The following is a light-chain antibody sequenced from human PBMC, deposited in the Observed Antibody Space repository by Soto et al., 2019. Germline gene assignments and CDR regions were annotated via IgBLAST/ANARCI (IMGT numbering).Light chain of an antibody. V-gene: IGKV1-5*01. CDR1: QNIRTW. Sequence: DIQMTQSPSTLSASVGDRVTITCRASQNIRTWLSWYQQKPGKAPNLLIFDASSLHSGVPSRFSGSGSGTEFTLTITSLHPDVFATYYCHHYNPYSGPFGQGTKVEIK. CDR3: HHYNPYSGP. J-gene: IGKJ1*01. CDR2: DAS.